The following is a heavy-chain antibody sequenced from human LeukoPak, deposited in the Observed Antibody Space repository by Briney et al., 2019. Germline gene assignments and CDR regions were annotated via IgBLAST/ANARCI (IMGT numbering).Heavy chain of an antibody. CDR3: ARAGPGGLWFGESADY. J-gene: IGHJ4*02. Sequence: ASVKVSCKASGYTFTSYGISWVRQAPGQGLEWMGWISAYNGNTNYAQKLQGRVTMTTDTSTSTAYMELRSLRSDDTAVYYCARAGPGGLWFGESADYWGQGTLVTVSS. V-gene: IGHV1-18*01. CDR1: GYTFTSYG. CDR2: ISAYNGNT. D-gene: IGHD3-10*01.